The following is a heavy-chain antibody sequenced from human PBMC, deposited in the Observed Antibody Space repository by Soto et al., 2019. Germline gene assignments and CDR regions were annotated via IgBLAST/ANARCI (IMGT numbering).Heavy chain of an antibody. CDR1: GFTFSGSA. CDR3: TASGSDAFVEY. V-gene: IGHV3-73*01. Sequence: TVGSLRLSCAASGFTFSGSAMHWVRQASGKGLEWVGRIRSKTNSYATAYAASVKGRFTISRDDSKNTAYLQMNSLKTEDTAVYYCTASGSDAFVEYWGQGTLVTVSS. CDR2: IRSKTNSYAT. J-gene: IGHJ4*02. D-gene: IGHD5-12*01.